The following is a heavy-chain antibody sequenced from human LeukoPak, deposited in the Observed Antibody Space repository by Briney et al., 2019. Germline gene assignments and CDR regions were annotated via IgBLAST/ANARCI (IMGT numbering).Heavy chain of an antibody. CDR1: GFTLSNYA. CDR3: AKVMTTGRRSGYFDY. J-gene: IGHJ4*02. D-gene: IGHD4-17*01. CDR2: INNSGGST. Sequence: GSLRLSCAASGFTLSNYAMSWVRQAPGKGLEWVSTINNSGGSTYDADSVKGRFTISRDNSKSSLYLQMDSLRAEDTAVYYCAKVMTTGRRSGYFDYWGQGTLVTVSS. V-gene: IGHV3-23*01.